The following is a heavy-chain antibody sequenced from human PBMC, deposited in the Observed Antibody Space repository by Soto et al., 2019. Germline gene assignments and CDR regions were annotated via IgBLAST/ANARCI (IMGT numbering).Heavy chain of an antibody. D-gene: IGHD5-18*01. V-gene: IGHV4-34*01. CDR3: ARGAEYSYGLYYYYGMDV. Sequence: PSETLSLTCAVYGGSFSCYYWSWIRQPPGKGLEWIGEINHSGSTNYNPSLKSRVTISVDTSKNQFSLKLSSVTAADTAVYYCARGAEYSYGLYYYYGMDVWGQGTTVTVSS. CDR2: INHSGST. J-gene: IGHJ6*02. CDR1: GGSFSCYY.